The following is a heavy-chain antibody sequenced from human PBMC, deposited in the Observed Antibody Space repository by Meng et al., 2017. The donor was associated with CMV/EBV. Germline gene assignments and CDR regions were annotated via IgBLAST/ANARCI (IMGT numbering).Heavy chain of an antibody. J-gene: IGHJ4*02. CDR2: IYHSGST. CDR1: GYSISSGYY. V-gene: IGHV4-38-2*02. D-gene: IGHD6-13*01. CDR3: ARGRPHRIRQLVRVYYFDY. Sequence: SETLSLTCTVSGYSISSGYYWGWIRQPPGKGLEWIGSIYHSGSTYYNPSLKSRVTISVDTSKNQFSLKLSSVTAADTAVYYCARGRPHRIRQLVRVYYFDYWGQGTLVTVSS.